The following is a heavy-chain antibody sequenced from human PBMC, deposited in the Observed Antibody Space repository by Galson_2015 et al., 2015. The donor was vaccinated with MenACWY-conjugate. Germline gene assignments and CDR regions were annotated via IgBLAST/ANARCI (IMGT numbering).Heavy chain of an antibody. CDR1: GDSVSSNSEA. Sequence: CAISGDSVSSNSEAWNWIRESPSRGLEWLGRTYYRAKWYNDYAVSVKSRITINPGTSKNQLSLHLNSVTPEDTAVYYCARVRGGSHNWVDPWGQGTLVTVSS. J-gene: IGHJ5*02. CDR3: ARVRGGSHNWVDP. CDR2: TYYRAKWYN. D-gene: IGHD1-26*01. V-gene: IGHV6-1*01.